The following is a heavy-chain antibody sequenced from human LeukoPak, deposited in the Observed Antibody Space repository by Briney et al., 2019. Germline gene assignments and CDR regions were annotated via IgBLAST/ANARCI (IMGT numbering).Heavy chain of an antibody. CDR1: GFTFSSYA. Sequence: PGGSLGLSCAASGFTFSSYAMSWVRQAPGKGLEWVSAISGSGGSTYYADSVKGRFTISRDNSKNTLYLQMNSLRAEDTAVYYCAKLGYCSSTSCLFDYWGQGTLVTVSS. D-gene: IGHD2-2*01. V-gene: IGHV3-23*01. CDR2: ISGSGGST. CDR3: AKLGYCSSTSCLFDY. J-gene: IGHJ4*02.